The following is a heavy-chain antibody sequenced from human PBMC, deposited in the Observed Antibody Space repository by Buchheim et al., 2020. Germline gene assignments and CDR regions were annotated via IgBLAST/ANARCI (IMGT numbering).Heavy chain of an antibody. CDR3: ATQSGWRNHC. CDR1: GLTFSDYW. CDR2: IKYDGSET. D-gene: IGHD6-19*01. V-gene: IGHV3-7*01. J-gene: IGHJ4*02. Sequence: EVELVESGGGLVQRGGSLRLSCAASGLTFSDYWTSWVRQAPGRGLEWVANIKYDGSETYYVDSLKGRFTISSDNAENSLYLQMNSLRDEDTALYYCATQSGWRNHCWGQGTL.